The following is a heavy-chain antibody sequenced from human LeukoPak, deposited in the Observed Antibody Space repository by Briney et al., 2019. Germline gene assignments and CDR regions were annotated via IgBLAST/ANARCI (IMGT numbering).Heavy chain of an antibody. CDR3: ARGHPRVWELSPDAFDI. CDR2: IIPIFGTA. Sequence: ASVKVSCKASGGTFSSYAISWVRQAPGQGLEWMGGIIPIFGTANYAQKFQGRVTITTDESTSTAYMELSSLRSEDTAVYYCARGHPRVWELSPDAFDIWGQGTMVTVSS. V-gene: IGHV1-69*05. CDR1: GGTFSSYA. J-gene: IGHJ3*02. D-gene: IGHD1-26*01.